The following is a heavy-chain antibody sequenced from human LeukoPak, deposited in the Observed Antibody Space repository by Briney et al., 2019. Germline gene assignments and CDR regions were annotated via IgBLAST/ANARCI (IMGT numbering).Heavy chain of an antibody. CDR3: ARSYGSGSYYTPEY. CDR1: GFTFNSYA. D-gene: IGHD3-10*01. Sequence: PGGSLRLSCTASGFTFNSYAMHWVRQAPGKGLEWVAVFSYDGSNKYYADSVKGRFTISRDNSKNTVFLQMSSLRAEDTAVYYCARSYGSGSYYTPEYWGQGTLVTVSS. V-gene: IGHV3-30*04. J-gene: IGHJ4*02. CDR2: FSYDGSNK.